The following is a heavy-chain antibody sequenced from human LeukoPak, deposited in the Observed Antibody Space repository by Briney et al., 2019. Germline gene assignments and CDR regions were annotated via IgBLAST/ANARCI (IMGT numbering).Heavy chain of an antibody. CDR3: ARDHDSSGYYYY. CDR1: GFTVSSNY. CDR2: IYSGGST. D-gene: IGHD3-22*01. Sequence: PGGSLRLSCAASGFTVSSNYMSRVRQAPGKGLEWVSVIYSGGSTYYADSVKGRFTISRDNSKNTLYLQMNSLRAEDTAVYYCARDHDSSGYYYYWGQGTLVTVSS. V-gene: IGHV3-53*01. J-gene: IGHJ4*02.